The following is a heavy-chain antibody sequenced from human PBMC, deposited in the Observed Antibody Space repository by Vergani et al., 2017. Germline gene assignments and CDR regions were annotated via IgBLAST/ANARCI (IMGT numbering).Heavy chain of an antibody. J-gene: IGHJ6*03. CDR2: IYYSGST. D-gene: IGHD3-10*01. CDR3: AREARSTMVLGSYYYNYYMDV. Sequence: QVQLQESGPGLVKPSETLSLTCTVSGGSISSYYWSWIRQPPGKGLEWIGYIYYSGSTNYNPSLKSRVTISVDTSKNQFSLKLSSVTAADTAVYYCAREARSTMVLGSYYYNYYMDVWGKGTTVTVSS. V-gene: IGHV4-59*01. CDR1: GGSISSYY.